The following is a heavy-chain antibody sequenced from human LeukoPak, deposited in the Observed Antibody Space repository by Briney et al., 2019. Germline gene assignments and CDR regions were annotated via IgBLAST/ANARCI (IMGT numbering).Heavy chain of an antibody. J-gene: IGHJ4*02. Sequence: GRSLRLSCAASGFTFSHNAMHWVRQAPGKGLDWVAVIWYDGSNKYYADSVKGRFTISRDNSKNTVSLEMNSLRAEDTAVYYCARWGDGKMFDYWGQGVLVTVSS. CDR2: IWYDGSNK. V-gene: IGHV3-33*01. CDR1: GFTFSHNA. D-gene: IGHD3-16*01. CDR3: ARWGDGKMFDY.